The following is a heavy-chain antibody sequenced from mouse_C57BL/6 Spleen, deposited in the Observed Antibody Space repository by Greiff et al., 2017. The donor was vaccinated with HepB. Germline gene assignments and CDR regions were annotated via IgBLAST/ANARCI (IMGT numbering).Heavy chain of an antibody. Sequence: VQLQQSGAELVRPGASVKLSCTASGFNIKDDYMHWVKQRPEQGLEWIGWIDPENGDTEYASKFQGKATITADKSSNTAYLQLSSLTSEDTAFYYCTTHSNYPYAMDYWGQGTSVTVSS. D-gene: IGHD2-5*01. J-gene: IGHJ4*01. V-gene: IGHV14-4*01. CDR2: IDPENGDT. CDR3: TTHSNYPYAMDY. CDR1: GFNIKDDY.